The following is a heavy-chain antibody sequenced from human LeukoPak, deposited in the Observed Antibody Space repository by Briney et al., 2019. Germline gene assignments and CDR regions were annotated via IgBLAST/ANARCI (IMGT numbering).Heavy chain of an antibody. CDR3: AKDSLAYKIAVVITHFDY. CDR2: IRYDGSNK. CDR1: GFTFSSYG. D-gene: IGHD3-22*01. J-gene: IGHJ4*02. Sequence: PGGSLRLSCAASGFTFSSYGMHWVRQAPGKGLEWVAFIRYDGSNKYYADSVKGRFTISRDNSKNTLYLQMNSLRAEDTAVYYCAKDSLAYKIAVVITHFDYWGQGTLVTVSS. V-gene: IGHV3-30*02.